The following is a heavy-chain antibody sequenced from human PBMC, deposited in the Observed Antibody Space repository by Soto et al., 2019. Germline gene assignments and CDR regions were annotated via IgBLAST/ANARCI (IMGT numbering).Heavy chain of an antibody. CDR2: IIPIFGTA. V-gene: IGHV1-69*13. CDR1: GGTFSSYA. J-gene: IGHJ6*02. Sequence: SVKVSCKASGGTFSSYAISWVRQAPGQGLEWMGGIIPIFGTANYAQKFQGRVTITADESTSIAYMELSGLRSEDTAVYYCARGSSPRHYYYYYGMDVWGQGTTVTVSS. CDR3: ARGSSPRHYYYYYGMDV.